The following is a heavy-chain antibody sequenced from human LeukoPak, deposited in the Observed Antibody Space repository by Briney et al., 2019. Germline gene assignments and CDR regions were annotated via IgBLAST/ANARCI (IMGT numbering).Heavy chain of an antibody. CDR1: GFTFSSYW. CDR3: ARVTGGGDKRGGYFDY. Sequence: GGSLRLSCAATGFTFSSYWMSWVRQAPGKGLEWVANIKQDGSEKYYVDSVKGRFTISRDNAKNSLYLQMNSLRAEDTAVYYCARVTGGGDKRGGYFDYWGQGTLVTVSS. J-gene: IGHJ4*02. V-gene: IGHV3-7*01. CDR2: IKQDGSEK. D-gene: IGHD2-21*02.